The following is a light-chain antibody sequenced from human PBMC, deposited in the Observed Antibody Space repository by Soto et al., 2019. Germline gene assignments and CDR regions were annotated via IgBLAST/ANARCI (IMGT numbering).Light chain of an antibody. V-gene: IGKV3-20*01. J-gene: IGKJ3*01. CDR3: QQYGSSPFT. CDR2: GAS. CDR1: QSVSSSY. Sequence: EIVLTQSPGTLSLSPGERATLSCRASQSVSSSYLAWYQQKPGQATRLLIYGASSRATGIPDRFSGSVSGTDFTLTISRLEPEDFAVYYCQQYGSSPFTFGPGTKVAIK.